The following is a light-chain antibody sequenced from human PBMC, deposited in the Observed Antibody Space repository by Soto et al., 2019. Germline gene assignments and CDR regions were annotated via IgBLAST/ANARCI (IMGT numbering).Light chain of an antibody. CDR2: GAS. J-gene: IGKJ4*01. Sequence: DIVLTQSPGTLSLPPGERATLSCRASQSVSSATYLAWYQQKPGQAPRLLIYGASSRAAGIPDRFSGSGSGTDFTLTISRLEPEDFAVYYCQQYGDSPLTFGGGTKVE. CDR3: QQYGDSPLT. CDR1: QSVSSATY. V-gene: IGKV3-20*01.